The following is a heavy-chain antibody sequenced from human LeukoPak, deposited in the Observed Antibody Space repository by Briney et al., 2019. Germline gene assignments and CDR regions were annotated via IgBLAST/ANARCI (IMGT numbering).Heavy chain of an antibody. CDR1: GFTFSGYW. Sequence: GGSLRLSCVASGFTFSGYWTSWVRQAPGKGLEWVANITQGGSEIYYADSVKGRFTISRDNAKNSLYPQMNSLRAEDTAVYYCARGPSYCGANCYYYFDYWGQGTLVIVSS. CDR2: ITQGGSEI. J-gene: IGHJ4*02. D-gene: IGHD2-21*01. CDR3: ARGPSYCGANCYYYFDY. V-gene: IGHV3-7*01.